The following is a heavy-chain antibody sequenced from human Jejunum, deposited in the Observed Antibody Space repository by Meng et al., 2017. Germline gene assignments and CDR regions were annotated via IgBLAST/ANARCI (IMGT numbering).Heavy chain of an antibody. CDR1: GVSFSDYY. D-gene: IGHD3-10*01. V-gene: IGHV3-11*01. CDR2: ISGSAAII. CDR3: ARNYGPGNYYLDY. Sequence: AHLVESGGGLVKPGGSLCLACAASGVSFSDYYMSWIRQAPGKGLEWVSFISGSAAIIDYADSVKGRFTISRDNAQKSLYLQMNSLRAEDTAVYYCARNYGPGNYYLDYWGQGTLVTVSS. J-gene: IGHJ4*02.